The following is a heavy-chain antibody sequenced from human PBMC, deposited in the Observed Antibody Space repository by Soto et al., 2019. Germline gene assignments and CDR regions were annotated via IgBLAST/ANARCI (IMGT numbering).Heavy chain of an antibody. J-gene: IGHJ6*02. CDR2: ISSYNGNT. Sequence: ASVKVSCKASGYTFISYGISCVRQAPGQGLEWMGWISSYNGNTNYAQKLQGRVTMTTDTSTTTAYMELRSLRSDDTAVYYCARDRPTSSIRARDYYYAMDVWGQGTTVTSP. V-gene: IGHV1-18*01. CDR3: ARDRPTSSIRARDYYYAMDV. D-gene: IGHD6-6*01. CDR1: GYTFISYG.